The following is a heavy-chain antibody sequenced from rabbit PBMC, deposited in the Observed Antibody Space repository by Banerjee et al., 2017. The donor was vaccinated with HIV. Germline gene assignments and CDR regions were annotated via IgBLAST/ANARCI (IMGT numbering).Heavy chain of an antibody. CDR2: IWSSGAT. D-gene: IGHD1-1*01. V-gene: IGHV1S33*01. CDR3: ARDRIYTGNNFDPDL. J-gene: IGHJ4*01. CDR1: GIDFSSYG. Sequence: QEQLVESGGGLVTLGGSLKLSCKASGIDFSSYGISWVRQAPGKGLEWIGFIWSSGATDYASWVNGRFTISLDNAQNRVFLQMTSLTVADTATYFCARDRIYTGNNFDPDLWGPGTLVTVS.